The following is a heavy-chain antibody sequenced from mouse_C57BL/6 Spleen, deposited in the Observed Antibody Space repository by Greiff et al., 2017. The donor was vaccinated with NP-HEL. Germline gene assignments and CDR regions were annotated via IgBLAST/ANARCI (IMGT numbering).Heavy chain of an antibody. CDR2: ISSGGSYT. V-gene: IGHV5-6*02. CDR3: ASRNWDWFAY. Sequence: EVNVVESGGDLVKPGGSLKLSCAASGFTFSSYGMSWVRQTPDKRLEWVATISSGGSYTYYPDSVKGRFTISRDNAKNTLYLQMSSLKSEDTAMYYCASRNWDWFAYWGQGTLVTVSA. CDR1: GFTFSSYG. D-gene: IGHD4-1*01. J-gene: IGHJ3*01.